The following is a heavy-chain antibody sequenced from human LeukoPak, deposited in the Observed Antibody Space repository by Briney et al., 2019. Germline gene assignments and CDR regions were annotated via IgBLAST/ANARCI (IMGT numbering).Heavy chain of an antibody. V-gene: IGHV3-23*01. CDR3: AKDALGYCSGGSCLNNFDY. CDR2: ISGSGGST. D-gene: IGHD2-15*01. CDR1: GFTFSSYA. J-gene: IGHJ4*02. Sequence: RPGGSLRLSCAASGFTFSSYAMSWVRQAPGKGLEWVSAISGSGGSTYYADSVKGRFTISRDNSKNTLYLQMISLRAEDTAVYYCAKDALGYCSGGSCLNNFDYWGQGTLVTVSS.